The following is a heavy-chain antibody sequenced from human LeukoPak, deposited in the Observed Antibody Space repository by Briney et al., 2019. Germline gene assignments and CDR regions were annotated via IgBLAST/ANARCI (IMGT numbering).Heavy chain of an antibody. CDR2: LWYDGSNK. Sequence: GGSLRRSCAATGFTFSSYSMHRVRQAPGKGLKWMAVLWYDGSNKYYADSVKGRFTISRDNSKNTLYLQMNSLRAEDMAVYYCARALGVASLFDYWGQGTLVTVSS. CDR3: ARALGVASLFDY. V-gene: IGHV3-33*01. CDR1: GFTFSSYS. J-gene: IGHJ4*02. D-gene: IGHD2-15*01.